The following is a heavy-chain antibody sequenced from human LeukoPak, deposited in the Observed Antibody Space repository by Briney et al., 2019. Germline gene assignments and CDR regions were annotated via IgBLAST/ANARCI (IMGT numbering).Heavy chain of an antibody. V-gene: IGHV3-23*01. J-gene: IGHJ3*02. CDR2: ISGSGGST. D-gene: IGHD4-17*01. Sequence: GGSLRLSCAASGFTFSSYAMSWVRQAPGKGLEWVSAISGSGGSTYYADSVKGRFTISRDNPKNTLYLQMNSLRAEDTAVYYCANGGDYEGVDDAFDIWGQGTMVTVSS. CDR1: GFTFSSYA. CDR3: ANGGDYEGVDDAFDI.